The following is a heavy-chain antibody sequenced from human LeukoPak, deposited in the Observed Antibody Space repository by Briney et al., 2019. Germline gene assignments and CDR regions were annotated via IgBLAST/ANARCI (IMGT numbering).Heavy chain of an antibody. J-gene: IGHJ4*02. CDR2: IKQDGSET. D-gene: IGHD6-13*01. CDR3: AKDGRIAAAGTSGFDY. CDR1: GFTFTSYW. Sequence: GGSLRLSCAASGFTFTSYWMSWVRQAPGKGLEWVANIKQDGSETNSVDSLRGRFTISRDNAKNSLYLQMSSLRAEDTAVYYCAKDGRIAAAGTSGFDYWGQGTLVTVSS. V-gene: IGHV3-7*03.